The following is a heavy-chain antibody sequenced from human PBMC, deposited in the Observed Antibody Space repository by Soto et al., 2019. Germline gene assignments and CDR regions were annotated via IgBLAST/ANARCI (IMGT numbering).Heavy chain of an antibody. Sequence: EVQLVESGGGLVKPGGSLRLSCAASGFTFKDAWMSWVRQAPGKGLEWVDHIKSTDTGGTTDYAAPVKGRFSISKDDSEDPLYLQVNGLKTEDTAMYFCTWHLDNWGQGTSVIVSS. CDR3: TWHLDN. CDR1: GFTFKDAW. J-gene: IGHJ6*02. CDR2: IKSTDTGGTT. V-gene: IGHV3-15*01.